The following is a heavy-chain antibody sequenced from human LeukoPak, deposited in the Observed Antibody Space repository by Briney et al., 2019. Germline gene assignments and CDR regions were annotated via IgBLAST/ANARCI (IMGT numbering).Heavy chain of an antibody. CDR1: GFTFSSYS. CDR3: ARFRRAFGGVIGFFDY. Sequence: PGGSLRLSCAASGFTFSSYSMNWVRQAPGKGLEWVSSISSSSSYIYYADSVKGRFTISRDNAKNSLYLQMNSLRAEDTAVYYCARFRRAFGGVIGFFDYWGQGTLVTVSS. D-gene: IGHD3-16*02. CDR2: ISSSSSYI. J-gene: IGHJ4*02. V-gene: IGHV3-21*01.